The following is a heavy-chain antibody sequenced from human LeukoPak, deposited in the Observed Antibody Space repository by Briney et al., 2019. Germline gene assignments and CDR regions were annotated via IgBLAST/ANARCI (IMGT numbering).Heavy chain of an antibody. Sequence: ASVKVSCKASGYIFTTYGISWVRQAPGQGLEWMGWISTYNGNTNYAQKLQGRVTMTTDTSTSTAYMELRSLRSDDTAVYYCARDWGRVSGSYYHYGMDVWGQGTTVTVSS. CDR3: ARDWGRVSGSYYHYGMDV. J-gene: IGHJ6*02. CDR1: GYIFTTYG. D-gene: IGHD3-10*01. V-gene: IGHV1-18*01. CDR2: ISTYNGNT.